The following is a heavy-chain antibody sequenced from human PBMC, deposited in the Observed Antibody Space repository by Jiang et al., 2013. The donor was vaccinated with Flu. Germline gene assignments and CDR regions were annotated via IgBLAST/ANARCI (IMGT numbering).Heavy chain of an antibody. CDR1: LLHQQWLL. CDR2: IYHSGST. CDR3: ARESRPFDCSSTSCYNLELIPEYFQH. V-gene: IGHV4-38-2*02. Sequence: KPSETPVPHLRCLWLLHQQWLLLGLDPAAPRKGLEWIGSIYHSGSTYYNPSLKSRVTISVDTSKNQFSLKLSSVTAADTAVYYCARESRPFDCSSTSCYNLELIPEYFQHWGQGTLVTVSS. D-gene: IGHD2-2*02. J-gene: IGHJ1*01.